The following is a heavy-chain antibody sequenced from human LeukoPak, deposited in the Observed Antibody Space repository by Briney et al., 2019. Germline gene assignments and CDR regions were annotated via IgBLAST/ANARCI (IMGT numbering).Heavy chain of an antibody. J-gene: IGHJ4*02. CDR2: INPNSGGT. D-gene: IGHD2-2*01. CDR1: GYTFTGYY. CDR3: ARDMRVLAAQGDDY. Sequence: ASVKVSCKASGYTFTGYYMHWVRQAPGQGLEWMGWINPNSGGTNYAQKFQGRVTMTRDTSISTAYMELSRLRSDDTAVYYCARDMRVLAAQGDDYWGQGTLVTVSS. V-gene: IGHV1-2*02.